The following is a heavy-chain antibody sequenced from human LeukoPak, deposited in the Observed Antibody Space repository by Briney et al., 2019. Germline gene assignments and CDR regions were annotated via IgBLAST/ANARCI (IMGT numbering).Heavy chain of an antibody. CDR3: AREMGIAAAYYYYGMGV. V-gene: IGHV3-30*19. CDR2: ISYDGSNK. J-gene: IGHJ6*02. D-gene: IGHD6-13*01. Sequence: PGRSLRLSCAASGFTFSSYGMHWVRQAPGKGLEWVAVISYDGSNKYYADSVKGRFTISRDNSKNTLYLQMNSLRAEDTSVYYCAREMGIAAAYYYYGMGVWGQGTTVTVSS. CDR1: GFTFSSYG.